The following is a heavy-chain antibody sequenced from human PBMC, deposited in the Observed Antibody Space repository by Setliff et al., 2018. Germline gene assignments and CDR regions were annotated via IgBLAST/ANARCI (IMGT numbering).Heavy chain of an antibody. J-gene: IGHJ4*02. Sequence: GGSLRLSCAASGFTFTNTWMSWVRQAPGKGLEWVGRIKSKTDGGTTDYATPVKGRFTISRDNSKNTLYLQMNSLRAEDTAIYYCARDSSSSWYSPRQYYFDYWGQGTLVTVSS. CDR2: IKSKTDGGTT. CDR1: GFTFTNTW. D-gene: IGHD6-13*01. CDR3: ARDSSSSWYSPRQYYFDY. V-gene: IGHV3-15*01.